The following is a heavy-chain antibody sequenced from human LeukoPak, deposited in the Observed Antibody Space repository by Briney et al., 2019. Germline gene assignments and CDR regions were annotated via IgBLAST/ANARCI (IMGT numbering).Heavy chain of an antibody. Sequence: ASVKVSCKASGYTFTNYDINWVRQATGQGLEWMGWMHPSNGDTGYAQKFQGRVTMTRNTSISTAYMELSSLRSEDTAVYYCARLYYDFWSGYLSEDYYYMDVWGKGTTVTVSS. CDR3: ARLYYDFWSGYLSEDYYYMDV. V-gene: IGHV1-8*01. J-gene: IGHJ6*03. D-gene: IGHD3-3*01. CDR2: MHPSNGDT. CDR1: GYTFTNYD.